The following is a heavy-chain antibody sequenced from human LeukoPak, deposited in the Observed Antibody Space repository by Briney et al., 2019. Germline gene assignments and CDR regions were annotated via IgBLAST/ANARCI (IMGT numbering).Heavy chain of an antibody. CDR2: INHSRST. CDR3: ARADWGSNCFDP. D-gene: IGHD7-27*01. Sequence: SETLSLTCAVSGGSFSVYYWSWIRQPPGKGLEWIGEINHSRSTNSNPSLKSRVTISIDTSKSQFSLKLTSVTAADTAVYYCARADWGSNCFDPWGQGTLVTVSS. CDR1: GGSFSVYY. V-gene: IGHV4-34*01. J-gene: IGHJ5*02.